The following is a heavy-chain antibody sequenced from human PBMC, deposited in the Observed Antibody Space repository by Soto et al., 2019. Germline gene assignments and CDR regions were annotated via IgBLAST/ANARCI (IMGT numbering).Heavy chain of an antibody. V-gene: IGHV4-59*01. CDR3: ARTTMVRGAGDAFDI. D-gene: IGHD3-10*01. CDR1: GGSISSYY. J-gene: IGHJ3*02. Sequence: SETLSLTCTVSGGSISSYYWSWIRQPPGKGLEWIGYIYYSGSTNYNPSLKSRVTISVDTSKNQFSLKLSSVTAADTAVYYCARTTMVRGAGDAFDIWDQGTMVTVSS. CDR2: IYYSGST.